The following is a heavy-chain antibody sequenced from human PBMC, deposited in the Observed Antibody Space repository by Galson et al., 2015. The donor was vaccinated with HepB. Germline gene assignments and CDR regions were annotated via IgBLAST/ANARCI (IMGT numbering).Heavy chain of an antibody. V-gene: IGHV1-69*13. J-gene: IGHJ5*02. CDR1: GGTFSSYA. D-gene: IGHD3-10*01. CDR2: IIPIFGTA. Sequence: SVKVSCKASGGTFSSYAISWVRQAPGQGLEWMGGIIPIFGTANYAQKFQGRVTITADESTSTAYMELSSLRSEDTAVYYCARGDTYYYGSGPPRGWFDPWGQGTLVTVSS. CDR3: ARGDTYYYGSGPPRGWFDP.